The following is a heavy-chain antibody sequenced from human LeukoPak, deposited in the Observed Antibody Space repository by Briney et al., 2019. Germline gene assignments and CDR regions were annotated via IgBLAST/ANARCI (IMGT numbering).Heavy chain of an antibody. Sequence: GGSLRVSCTASGFTFGDYVMSWFRQAPGKGLEWVAFIRYDGSNKYYADSVKGRFTISRDNAKNSLYLQMNSLRADDTAVYYCARGESGSYYDYWGQGTLVTVSS. J-gene: IGHJ4*02. CDR1: GFTFGDYV. D-gene: IGHD1-26*01. CDR2: IRYDGSNK. V-gene: IGHV3-30*02. CDR3: ARGESGSYYDY.